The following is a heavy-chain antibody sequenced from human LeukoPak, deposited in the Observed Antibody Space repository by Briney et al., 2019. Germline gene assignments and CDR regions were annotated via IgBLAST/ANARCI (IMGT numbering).Heavy chain of an antibody. CDR1: QLIFSKYG. Sequence: PGGSLRLSCTGSQLIFSKYGLNWVRQSPGKGREWISSITRSGSNIDYADSVRGRFTISRDNAKNSLFLHMNSLRVEDTAVYYCARLTIYDDTDYWGQGTLVTVSS. J-gene: IGHJ4*02. CDR2: ITRSGSNI. V-gene: IGHV3-48*03. CDR3: ARLTIYDDTDY. D-gene: IGHD3-3*01.